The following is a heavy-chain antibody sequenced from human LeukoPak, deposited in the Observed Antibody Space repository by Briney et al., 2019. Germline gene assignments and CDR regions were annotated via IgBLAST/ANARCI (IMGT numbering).Heavy chain of an antibody. V-gene: IGHV1-8*01. CDR2: MNPNSGNT. Sequence: GASVKVSCKASGYTFTSYDINWVRQATGQGHEWMGWMNPNSGNTGYAQKFQGRVTMTRNTSISTAYMEPSSLRSEDTAVYYCARGERGYPTGRLDWFDPWGQGTLVTVSS. J-gene: IGHJ5*02. CDR1: GYTFTSYD. D-gene: IGHD3-9*01. CDR3: ARGERGYPTGRLDWFDP.